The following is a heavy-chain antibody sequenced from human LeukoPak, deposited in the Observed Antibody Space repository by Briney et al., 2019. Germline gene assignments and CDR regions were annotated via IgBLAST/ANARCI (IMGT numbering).Heavy chain of an antibody. CDR2: ISAYNGNT. Sequence: ASVKVSCKASGYTFTSYGISWVRQAPGQGLEWMGWISAYNGNTNYAQKLQGRVTMTTDTSTSTAYMELRSLRSDDTAVYYCARDLNPYYDSSGYYLWGQGTLVTVSS. CDR1: GYTFTSYG. V-gene: IGHV1-18*01. J-gene: IGHJ4*02. CDR3: ARDLNPYYDSSGYYL. D-gene: IGHD3-22*01.